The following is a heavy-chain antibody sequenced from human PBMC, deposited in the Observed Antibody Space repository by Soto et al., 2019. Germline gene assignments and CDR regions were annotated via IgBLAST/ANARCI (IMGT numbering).Heavy chain of an antibody. J-gene: IGHJ3*02. CDR2: IWYDGSNK. D-gene: IGHD2-15*01. V-gene: IGHV3-33*01. Sequence: GGSLRLSCAASGFTFSSYGMHWVRQAPGKGLEWVAVIWYDGSNKYYADSVKGRFTISRDNSKNTLYLQMNSLRAEDTAVYYCARVARYCSGGSCDDAFDIWGQGTMVTVSS. CDR1: GFTFSSYG. CDR3: ARVARYCSGGSCDDAFDI.